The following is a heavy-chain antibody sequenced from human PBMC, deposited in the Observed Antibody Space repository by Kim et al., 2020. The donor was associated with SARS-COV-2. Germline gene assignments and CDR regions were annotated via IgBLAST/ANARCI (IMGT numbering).Heavy chain of an antibody. CDR1: GGSISSGDYY. V-gene: IGHV4-30-4*01. CDR3: ARAKITIFGVVISHFDY. CDR2: IYYSGST. D-gene: IGHD3-3*01. Sequence: SETLSLTCTVSGGSISSGDYYWSWIRQPPGKGLEWIGYIYYSGSTYYNPSLKSRVTISVDTSKNQFSLKLSSVTAADTAVYYCARAKITIFGVVISHFDYWGQGTLVTVSS. J-gene: IGHJ4*02.